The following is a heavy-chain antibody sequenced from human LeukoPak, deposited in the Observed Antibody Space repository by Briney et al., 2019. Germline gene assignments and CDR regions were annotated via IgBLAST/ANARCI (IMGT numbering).Heavy chain of an antibody. J-gene: IGHJ4*02. D-gene: IGHD4-11*01. CDR3: ATLQKYFFDD. V-gene: IGHV4-59*08. Sequence: AETLRLTYTVSGASIRSYDWSWIRQPPGKGLEWIGYIYYSGSTNYNPSLKSRVTLSLDTSKNQFSLRLNSVTAADTAVYYCATLQKYFFDDWGQGTLVTVSS. CDR1: GASIRSYD. CDR2: IYYSGST.